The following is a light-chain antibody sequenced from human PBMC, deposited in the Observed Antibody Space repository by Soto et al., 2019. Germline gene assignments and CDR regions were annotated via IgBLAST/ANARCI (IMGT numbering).Light chain of an antibody. CDR3: QQYNTFWT. CDR1: QTISTW. Sequence: DIQMTQSPSTLSASVVARFTITCRASQTISTWFAWYQQKPGKAPKLLIYDVSSLESGVPSRFSGSGSGTEFTLTISSLQPDDFATYYCQQYNTFWTFGQGTKVDIK. CDR2: DVS. J-gene: IGKJ1*01. V-gene: IGKV1-5*01.